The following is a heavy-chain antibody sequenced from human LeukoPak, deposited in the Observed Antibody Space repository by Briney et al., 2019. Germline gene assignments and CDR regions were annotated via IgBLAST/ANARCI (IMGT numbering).Heavy chain of an antibody. CDR2: ISSSGNTI. J-gene: IGHJ2*01. Sequence: PGGSLRLSCAASGFTFSDYYMTWIRQAPGKGLEWVSYISSSGNTIYFADSVKGRFTISRDNAANSLYLQMNSLRADDTAVYYCARVDCRSGGSCWFFDLWGRGTLVTVSS. D-gene: IGHD2-15*01. CDR1: GFTFSDYY. V-gene: IGHV3-11*01. CDR3: ARVDCRSGGSCWFFDL.